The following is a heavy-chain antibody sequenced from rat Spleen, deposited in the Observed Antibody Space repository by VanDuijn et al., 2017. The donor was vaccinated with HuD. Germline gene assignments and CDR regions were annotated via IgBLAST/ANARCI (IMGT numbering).Heavy chain of an antibody. CDR2: ISYGDSSGHSST. Sequence: EVQMVECGGGLVQPGRSLKLSCAASGLTFSAYGMAWVRQAPTKGLAWVATISYGDSSGHSSTYYRDSVKGRFTISRDNAKSTLNLQMDSLRSEDTATYYCARRHYGYTDYFDSWGQGVMVTVSS. V-gene: IGHV5-29*01. J-gene: IGHJ2*01. CDR1: GLTFSAYG. D-gene: IGHD1-11*01. CDR3: ARRHYGYTDYFDS.